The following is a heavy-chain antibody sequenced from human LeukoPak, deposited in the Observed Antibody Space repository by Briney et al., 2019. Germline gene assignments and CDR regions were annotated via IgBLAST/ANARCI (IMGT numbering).Heavy chain of an antibody. CDR1: GGTFSSYA. V-gene: IGHV1-69*04. CDR3: ARDGPLGYCSGGSCFNNWFDP. J-gene: IGHJ5*02. D-gene: IGHD2-15*01. Sequence: SVKVSCKASGGTFSSYAISWVRQAPGQGLEWMGRIIPILGIANYAQKFQGRVTITADKSTSTAYMELSSLRSEDTAVYYCARDGPLGYCSGGSCFNNWFDPWGQGTLVTVSS. CDR2: IIPILGIA.